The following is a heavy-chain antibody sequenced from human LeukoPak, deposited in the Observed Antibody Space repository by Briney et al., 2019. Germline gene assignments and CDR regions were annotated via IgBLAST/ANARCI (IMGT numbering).Heavy chain of an antibody. D-gene: IGHD3-22*01. Sequence: SETLSLTCAVYGGSFSGYYWSWIRQPPGKGLEWIGEINHSGSTNYNPSLKSRVTISVDTSKNQFSLKLSSVTAADTAVYYCARVRDMYYYDSSGYYPDYWGQGTLVTVSS. CDR2: INHSGST. CDR3: ARVRDMYYYDSSGYYPDY. J-gene: IGHJ4*02. V-gene: IGHV4-34*01. CDR1: GGSFSGYY.